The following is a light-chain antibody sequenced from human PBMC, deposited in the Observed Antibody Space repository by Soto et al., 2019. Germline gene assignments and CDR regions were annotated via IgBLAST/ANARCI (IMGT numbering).Light chain of an antibody. J-gene: IGKJ1*01. CDR1: QGISNY. CDR2: AAS. V-gene: IGKV1-27*01. Sequence: DIQMTQSPSSLSASVGDRVTITCRASQGISNYLAWYQQKPGKVPKLLIYAASTLQSGVPSRFSGSGSGTDFTLTIDRLEPEDFAMYYCQQYSDSPPTFGQGTKVDI. CDR3: QQYSDSPPT.